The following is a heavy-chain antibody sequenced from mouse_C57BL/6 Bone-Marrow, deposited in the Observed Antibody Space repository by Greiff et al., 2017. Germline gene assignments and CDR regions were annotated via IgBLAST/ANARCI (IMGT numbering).Heavy chain of an antibody. CDR1: GFNFKDYY. Sequence: EVQLQQSGAELVRPGASVKLSCTASGFNFKDYYMHWVKQRPGQGLEWIGRIDPEDGDTKYAPKFQGKGTLTVDTSSNTAFLHLSSLTSEDAAGFYYTSYGNSDAGYFAVWGTGTTVTVSA. CDR2: IDPEDGDT. V-gene: IGHV14-1*01. D-gene: IGHD1-1*01. CDR3: TSYGNSDAGYFAV. J-gene: IGHJ1*03.